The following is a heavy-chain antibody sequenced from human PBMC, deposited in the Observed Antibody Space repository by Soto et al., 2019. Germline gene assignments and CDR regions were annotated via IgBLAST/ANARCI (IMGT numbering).Heavy chain of an antibody. V-gene: IGHV4-30-2*01. CDR1: GGSINTATHS. CDR2: IYHSGST. D-gene: IGHD4-4*01. J-gene: IGHJ4*02. CDR3: ARGGGVTTTGDDY. Sequence: QLQLQESGSGLVKPSQTLSLTCAVSGGSINTATHSWSWIRQPPGKGLEWIGYIYHSGSTYYNPSVQSRVPIEIAQSNHQCALRLSSVTAADTAVYYCARGGGVTTTGDDYWGQGILVTVSS.